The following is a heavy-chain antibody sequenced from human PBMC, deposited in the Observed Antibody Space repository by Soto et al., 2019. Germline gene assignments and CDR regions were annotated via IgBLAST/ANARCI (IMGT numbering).Heavy chain of an antibody. V-gene: IGHV1-18*01. Sequence: ASVKVSCKASGYTFTSYGISWVRQAPGQGLEWMGWISAYNGNTNYAQKLQGRVTMTTDTSTSTAYMELRSLRSDDTAMYYCAREAVVVVAATHYDYWGQGTLVTVSS. CDR2: ISAYNGNT. D-gene: IGHD2-15*01. CDR3: AREAVVVVAATHYDY. J-gene: IGHJ4*02. CDR1: GYTFTSYG.